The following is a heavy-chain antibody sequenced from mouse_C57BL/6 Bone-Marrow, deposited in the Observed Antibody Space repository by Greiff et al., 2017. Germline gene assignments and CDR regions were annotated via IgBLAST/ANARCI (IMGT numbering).Heavy chain of an antibody. CDR1: GYTFTSYW. J-gene: IGHJ1*03. CDR3: APYDYDGYCDV. V-gene: IGHV1-50*01. Sequence: QVQLQQPGAELVKPGASVKLSCKASGYTFTSYWMQWVKQRPGQGLEWIGEIDPSDSYTNYNQKFKGKATLTVDTSSSTAYMQLSRLTSEDSAVYYCAPYDYDGYCDVWGTGTTVTVSS. CDR2: IDPSDSYT. D-gene: IGHD2-4*01.